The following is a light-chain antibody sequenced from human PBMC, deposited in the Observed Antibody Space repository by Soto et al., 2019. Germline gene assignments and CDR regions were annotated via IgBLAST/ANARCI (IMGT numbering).Light chain of an antibody. J-gene: IGKJ4*01. Sequence: DIQLTQSPSFLSASVGDRVTITCRASQGIGSYLAWYQQKPGKAPKLLIYAASTLQSGVPSRFSGSGSGTEFTLTISSLQPEDFETYSCQQVNSYPLTFGGGTKVDIK. CDR2: AAS. CDR3: QQVNSYPLT. V-gene: IGKV1-9*01. CDR1: QGIGSY.